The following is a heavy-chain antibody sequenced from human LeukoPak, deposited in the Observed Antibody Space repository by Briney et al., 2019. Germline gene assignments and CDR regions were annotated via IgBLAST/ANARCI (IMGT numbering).Heavy chain of an antibody. CDR3: ARDETIIAAAQGAFDI. J-gene: IGHJ3*02. CDR1: GYTFTSYG. V-gene: IGHV1-18*01. D-gene: IGHD6-13*01. CDR2: ISAYNGNT. Sequence: ASVKVSCKASGYTFTSYGISWARQAPGQGLEWMGWISAYNGNTNYAQKLQGRVTMTTDTSTSTAYMELRSLRSDDTAVYYCARDETIIAAAQGAFDIWGQGTMVTVSS.